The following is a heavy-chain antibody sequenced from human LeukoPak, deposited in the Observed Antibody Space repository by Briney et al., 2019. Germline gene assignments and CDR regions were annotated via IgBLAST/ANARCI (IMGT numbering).Heavy chain of an antibody. D-gene: IGHD2-15*01. CDR3: VRDFYCSGGSCPLFDN. J-gene: IGHJ4*02. CDR2: ITDNGHNT. Sequence: PGGSLRLSCAASGFPFSIYAMSWVRQPPGRGLEWVSGITDNGHNTYYADSVKGRFAISRDNSGNTLYLQMYSLRAEDTAVYFCVRDFYCSGGSCPLFDNWGQGALVTVSS. V-gene: IGHV3-23*01. CDR1: GFPFSIYA.